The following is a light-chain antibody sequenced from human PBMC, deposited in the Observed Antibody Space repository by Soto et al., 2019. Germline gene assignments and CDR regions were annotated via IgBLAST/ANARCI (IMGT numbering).Light chain of an antibody. CDR2: DAS. CDR1: QSVRNNY. V-gene: IGKV3-20*01. Sequence: EIVLTQSPDTLSLSPGERATLSCRASQSVRNNYLAWYQQKPGQAPRFLIYDASSRATGIPDRFSGSGSGTDFTLTISRLAPEDFAVYYCQQYGRSPLTFGGGTKVEIK. CDR3: QQYGRSPLT. J-gene: IGKJ4*01.